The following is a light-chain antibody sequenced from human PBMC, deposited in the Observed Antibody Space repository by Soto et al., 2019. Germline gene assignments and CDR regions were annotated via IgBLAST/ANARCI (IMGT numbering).Light chain of an antibody. CDR3: SSYTSSRDV. V-gene: IGLV2-14*01. CDR1: SSDVGGYNY. CDR2: DVS. J-gene: IGLJ1*01. Sequence: QSVLTQPASVSRSPGQSIIISCTGTSSDVGGYNYVSWYQQHPGKAPKLMIYDVSNRPSGVSNRFSGSKSGNTASLTISGLQAEDEADYYCSSYTSSRDVFGTGTKVTVL.